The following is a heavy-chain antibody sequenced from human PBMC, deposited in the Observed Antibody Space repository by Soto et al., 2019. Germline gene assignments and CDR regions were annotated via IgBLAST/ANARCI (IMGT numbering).Heavy chain of an antibody. D-gene: IGHD3-22*01. CDR2: ISAYTGNT. CDR1: GYTFTSYG. Sequence: ASVKVSCKASGYTFTSYGISWVRQAPGQGLEGMGWISAYTGNTNYAQKVQGRVTMTADTSTSTAYMELRSLRSDHTAVYYCARELDYYNSSRYSPVAFDIWGQGTTVTVSS. V-gene: IGHV1-18*01. CDR3: ARELDYYNSSRYSPVAFDI. J-gene: IGHJ3*02.